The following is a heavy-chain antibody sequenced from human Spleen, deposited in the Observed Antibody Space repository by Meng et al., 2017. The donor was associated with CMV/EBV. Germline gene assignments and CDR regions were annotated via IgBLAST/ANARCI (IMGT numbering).Heavy chain of an antibody. J-gene: IGHJ4*02. CDR2: IRGSEDSA. CDR1: GFTLGSNA. D-gene: IGHD1-26*01. CDR3: ARDPPLFVVGGTRFDY. Sequence: GGSLRLSCAASGFTLGSNAMAWVRQAPEKGLEWVAGIRGSEDSASYAASVKGRFTISRDTSKNTLFLQMNSLRPEDTAVYYCARDPPLFVVGGTRFDYWGQGTLVTVSS. V-gene: IGHV3-23*01.